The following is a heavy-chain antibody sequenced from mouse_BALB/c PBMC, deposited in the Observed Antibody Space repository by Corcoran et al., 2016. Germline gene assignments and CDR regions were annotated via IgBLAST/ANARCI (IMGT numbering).Heavy chain of an antibody. CDR1: GYSFTGYY. Sequence: EVQLQQSGPELVKHGASVKISCKASGYSFTGYYMHWVKQSHVKSLEWIGRINPYNGATSYNHNFKDKASLTVDKSSSTAYMELHSLTSEDSAVYYCARDYDYWYFDVWGAGTTVTVSS. CDR2: INPYNGAT. D-gene: IGHD2-4*01. J-gene: IGHJ1*01. CDR3: ARDYDYWYFDV. V-gene: IGHV1-26*01.